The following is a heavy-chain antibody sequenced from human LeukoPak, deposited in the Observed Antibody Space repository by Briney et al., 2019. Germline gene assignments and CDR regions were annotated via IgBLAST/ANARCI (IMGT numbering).Heavy chain of an antibody. V-gene: IGHV3-15*07. CDR1: DFTVNNVW. Sequence: PGGSLRLSCAASDFTVNNVWMNWVRQAPGKGLEWAGRIKSKIDGGTTDHAAPGKGRFSISRDESKNTLYLQMNSLKTEDTAVYYCTTSKMGVGSFDYWGQGTLVTVSS. J-gene: IGHJ4*02. CDR2: IKSKIDGGTT. CDR3: TTSKMGVGSFDY. D-gene: IGHD1-26*01.